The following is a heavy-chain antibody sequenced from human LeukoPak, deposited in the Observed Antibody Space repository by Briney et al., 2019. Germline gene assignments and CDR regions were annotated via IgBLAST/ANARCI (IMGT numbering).Heavy chain of an antibody. Sequence: GGSLRLSCAASGFTFSDYYMSWIRQAPGKGLEWVSYISSSGSTIYYADSVKGRFTISRDNAKNSLYLQMNSLRAEDTAVYYCARDSAELRFLEWAHAFDIWGQGTMVTVSS. CDR3: ARDSAELRFLEWAHAFDI. D-gene: IGHD3-3*01. V-gene: IGHV3-11*04. CDR2: ISSSGSTI. CDR1: GFTFSDYY. J-gene: IGHJ3*02.